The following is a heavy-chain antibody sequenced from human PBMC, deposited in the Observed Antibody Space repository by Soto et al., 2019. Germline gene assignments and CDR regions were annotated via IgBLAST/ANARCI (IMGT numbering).Heavy chain of an antibody. D-gene: IGHD4-17*01. CDR2: IYYSGST. V-gene: IGHV4-30-4*01. CDR3: ATTTVTRFDY. J-gene: IGHJ4*02. Sequence: SETLSLTCSVSGGSISSGDYYWSWIRQPPGKDLEWIGYIYYSGSTSYNPSLKSRVTISVDTSKNHFSLKLSSATAADTAVYYCATTTVTRFDYWGQGILVTSPQ. CDR1: GGSISSGDYY.